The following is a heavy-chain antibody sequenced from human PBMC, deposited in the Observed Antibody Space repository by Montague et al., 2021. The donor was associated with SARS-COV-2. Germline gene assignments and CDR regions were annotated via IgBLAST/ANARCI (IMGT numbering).Heavy chain of an antibody. J-gene: IGHJ4*02. CDR2: ITRNGDST. Sequence: SLRLSCAASGSTFDDYGMSSFRQGPVKGLEWVSGITRNGDSTDFADSVKGRFTISRDDAKNSLYLQMNSLRAEDTALYYCVRGFRNGPFDVWGQGTLVSVSS. CDR3: VRGFRNGPFDV. V-gene: IGHV3-20*04. CDR1: GSTFDDYG. D-gene: IGHD2-8*01.